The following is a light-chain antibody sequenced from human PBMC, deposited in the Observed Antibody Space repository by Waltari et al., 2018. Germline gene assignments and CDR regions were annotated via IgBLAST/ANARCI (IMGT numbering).Light chain of an antibody. J-gene: IGLJ3*02. CDR3: AAWDDSLSGWV. CDR1: SPNIGSNY. CDR2: TND. V-gene: IGLV1-47*01. Sequence: QSVLTQPPSASGTPGQRVTITCSGSSPNIGSNYVHWYQQFPGTAPKLLIQTNDQRPSGVPDRFSGSKSGTSASLAISGLRSEDEADYYCAAWDDSLSGWVFGGGTKVTVL.